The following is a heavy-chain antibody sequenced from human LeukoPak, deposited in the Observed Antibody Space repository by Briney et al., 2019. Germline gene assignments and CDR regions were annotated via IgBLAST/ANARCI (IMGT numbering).Heavy chain of an antibody. Sequence: PSETLSLTCAVYGGSFSGYYWSWIRQPPGKGLEWIGEINHSGSTNYNPSPKSRVTISVDTSKNQFSLKLSSVTAADTAVYYCARAKRAYYYDSSGYYPDAFDIWGQGTMVTVSS. CDR1: GGSFSGYY. J-gene: IGHJ3*02. CDR2: INHSGST. V-gene: IGHV4-34*01. D-gene: IGHD3-22*01. CDR3: ARAKRAYYYDSSGYYPDAFDI.